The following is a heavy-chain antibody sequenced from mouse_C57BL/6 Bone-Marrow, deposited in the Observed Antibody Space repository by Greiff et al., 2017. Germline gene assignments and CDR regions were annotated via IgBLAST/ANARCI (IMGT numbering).Heavy chain of an antibody. V-gene: IGHV1-66*01. CDR3: ARGYGSSYYFDY. D-gene: IGHD1-1*01. CDR2: IYPGSGNT. Sequence: VQLQQSGPELVKPGASVKISCKASGYSFTSYYIHWVKQRPGQGLEWIGWIYPGSGNTKYNEKFKGKATLTADTSSSTAYLQLSSLTSEDSAVYYCARGYGSSYYFDYWGQGTTLTVSS. CDR1: GYSFTSYY. J-gene: IGHJ2*01.